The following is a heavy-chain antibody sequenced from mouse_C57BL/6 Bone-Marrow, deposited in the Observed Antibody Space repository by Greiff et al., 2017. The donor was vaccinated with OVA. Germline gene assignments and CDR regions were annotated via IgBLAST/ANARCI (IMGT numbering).Heavy chain of an antibody. V-gene: IGHV5-4*01. CDR2: ISDGGSYT. Sequence: EVQRVESGGGLVKPGGSLKLSCAASGFTFSSYAMSWVRQTPEKRLEWVATISDGGSYTYYPDNVKGRFTISRDNAKNNLYLQMSHLKSEDTAMYYCARDGDYGYDVWFAYWGQGTLVTVSA. J-gene: IGHJ3*01. D-gene: IGHD2-2*01. CDR3: ARDGDYGYDVWFAY. CDR1: GFTFSSYA.